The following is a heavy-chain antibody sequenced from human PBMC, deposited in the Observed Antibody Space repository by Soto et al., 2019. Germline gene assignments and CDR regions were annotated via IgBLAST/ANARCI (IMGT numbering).Heavy chain of an antibody. CDR3: ARDREQLVLYGMDV. D-gene: IGHD6-13*01. CDR1: GYPFTSYG. Sequence: ASVKVSCKTSGYPFTSYGIGWVRQAPGQGLEWMGWISPYNGNTYYAQKFQGRVTMTTDTYTNTVYMELRSLRSDDTAVYYCARDREQLVLYGMDVWGQGTTVTVSS. V-gene: IGHV1-18*01. CDR2: ISPYNGNT. J-gene: IGHJ6*02.